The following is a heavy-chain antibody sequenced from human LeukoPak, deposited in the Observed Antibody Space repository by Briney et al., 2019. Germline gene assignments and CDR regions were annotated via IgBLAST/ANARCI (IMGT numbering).Heavy chain of an antibody. CDR1: GFTFSDYN. J-gene: IGHJ6*04. V-gene: IGHV3-11*04. Sequence: GGSLRLSCAASGFTFSDYNMRWIRQAPGKGLERVSYISSSGSTIYYADSVKGRFTISRDNAKNSLYLQMNSLRAEDTAVYYCAELGITMIGGVWGKGTTVTISS. D-gene: IGHD3-10*02. CDR2: ISSSGSTI. CDR3: AELGITMIGGV.